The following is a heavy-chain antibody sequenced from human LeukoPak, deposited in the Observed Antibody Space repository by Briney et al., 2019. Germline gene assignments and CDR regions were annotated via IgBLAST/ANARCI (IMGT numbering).Heavy chain of an antibody. CDR2: IRYDGNSN. V-gene: IGHV3-30*02. CDR3: AKEEVISGNHGVYFDY. J-gene: IGHJ4*02. CDR1: GFTFSSYG. Sequence: GGSLRLSCAASGFTFSSYGMHWVRQAPGKGLEWVAFIRYDGNSNYYADSVKGRFTISGDNSRSTLYLQMNSLRAEDTAVYYCAKEEVISGNHGVYFDYWGQGTLVTVSS. D-gene: IGHD3-22*01.